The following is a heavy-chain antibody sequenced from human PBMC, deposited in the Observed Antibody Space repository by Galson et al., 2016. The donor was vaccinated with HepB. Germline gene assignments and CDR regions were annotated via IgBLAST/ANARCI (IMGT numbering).Heavy chain of an antibody. J-gene: IGHJ6*02. CDR2: INTGSGYT. D-gene: IGHD6-13*01. CDR3: ARDGNEGAAAGPSGVGYYGMGV. Sequence: SVKVSCKASGYTFTTYAIHWVRQAPGQRLEWMGWINTGSGYTKYSQTFQDRVTISRDTSADIVFMDVGSLTSEDTAVYYCARDGNEGAAAGPSGVGYYGMGVWGQGTTVTVSS. CDR1: GYTFTTYA. V-gene: IGHV1-3*04.